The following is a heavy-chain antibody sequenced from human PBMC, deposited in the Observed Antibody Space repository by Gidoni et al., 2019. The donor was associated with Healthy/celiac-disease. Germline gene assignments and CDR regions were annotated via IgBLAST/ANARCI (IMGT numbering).Heavy chain of an antibody. CDR2: IYTSGST. Sequence: QVQLQESGPGLVKPSETLSLTCTVSGGTISSYYWSWIRQPAGKGLEWIGRIYTSGSTNYNPSLKSRVTMAVETAKNQFSLKLSSVTAADTAVYYCARDSIVVVPAAREYNWFDPWGQGTLVTVSS. CDR3: ARDSIVVVPAAREYNWFDP. D-gene: IGHD2-2*01. CDR1: GGTISSYY. V-gene: IGHV4-4*07. J-gene: IGHJ5*02.